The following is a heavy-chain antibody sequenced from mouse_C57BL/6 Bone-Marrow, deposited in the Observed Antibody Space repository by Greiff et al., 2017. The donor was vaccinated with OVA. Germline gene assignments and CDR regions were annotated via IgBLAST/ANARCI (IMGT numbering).Heavy chain of an antibody. D-gene: IGHD2-3*01. CDR2: ISSGSSTI. V-gene: IGHV5-17*01. Sequence: EVKVVESGGGLVKPGGSLKLSCAASGFTFSDYGMHWVRQAPEKGLEWVAYISSGSSTIYYADTVKGRFTISRDNAKNTLFLQMTSLRSEDTAMYYCAMDGYFYYAMDYWGQGTSVTVSS. J-gene: IGHJ4*01. CDR3: AMDGYFYYAMDY. CDR1: GFTFSDYG.